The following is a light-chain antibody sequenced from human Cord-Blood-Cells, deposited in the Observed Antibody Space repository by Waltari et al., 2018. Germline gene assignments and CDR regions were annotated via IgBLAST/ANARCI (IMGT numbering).Light chain of an antibody. CDR2: DVS. V-gene: IGLV2-14*01. CDR3: SSYTSSSTWV. J-gene: IGLJ3*02. Sequence: QSALTQPASVSGSPGQPITISCTGTRSDVGGYNYVSWYQQHPGKAPQLMIYDVSKRPSGVSNRCSGSKSGNTASLTISGLQAEDEADYYCSSYTSSSTWVFGGGTKLTVL. CDR1: RSDVGGYNY.